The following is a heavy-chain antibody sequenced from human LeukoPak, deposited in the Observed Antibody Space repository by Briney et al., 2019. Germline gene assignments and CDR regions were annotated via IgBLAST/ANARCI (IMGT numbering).Heavy chain of an antibody. CDR2: IYYSATT. Sequence: PETLSLTCSVSGGSLSSSSYYWGWISQPPGNWLEWIGSIYYSATTYFNPSLKSQVTISVDTSKNQFSLKLSSVTAADTAVYFCARHHKRGYSYGLDDWGQGTLVTVTS. CDR1: GGSLSSSSYY. CDR3: ARHHKRGYSYGLDD. D-gene: IGHD5-18*01. V-gene: IGHV4-39*01. J-gene: IGHJ4*02.